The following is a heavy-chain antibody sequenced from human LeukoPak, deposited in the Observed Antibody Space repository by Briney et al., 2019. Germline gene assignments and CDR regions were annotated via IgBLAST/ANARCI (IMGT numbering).Heavy chain of an antibody. CDR1: GFTFSDYN. D-gene: IGHD3-9*01. Sequence: GGSLRLSCAASGFTFSDYNMNWVRQAPGKGLEWVSYITISGSTIHYADSVRGRFTISRDNAKNSLYLQMNSLRAEDTAVYYCARSIGLTGGGVDVWGQGTTVTVSS. CDR2: ITISGSTI. J-gene: IGHJ6*02. CDR3: ARSIGLTGGGVDV. V-gene: IGHV3-11*01.